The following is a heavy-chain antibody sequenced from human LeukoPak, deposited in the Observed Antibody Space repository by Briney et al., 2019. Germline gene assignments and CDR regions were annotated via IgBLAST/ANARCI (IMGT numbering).Heavy chain of an antibody. V-gene: IGHV3-33*01. CDR2: IWYDGSDK. CDR1: GFTFSSYG. Sequence: GGSLRLSCAASGFTFSSYGMHWVRQAPGKGLEWVAVIWYDGSDKYYADSVKGRFTISRDNSKNTLYLQMNSLRAEDTAVYYCARDDHSNFRFEYWGQGTLVTVSS. J-gene: IGHJ4*02. CDR3: ARDDHSNFRFEY. D-gene: IGHD4-11*01.